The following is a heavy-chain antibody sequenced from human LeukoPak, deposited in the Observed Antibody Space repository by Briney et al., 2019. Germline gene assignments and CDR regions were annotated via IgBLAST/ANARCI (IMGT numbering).Heavy chain of an antibody. CDR1: GGSVSNYQ. J-gene: IGHJ4*02. V-gene: IGHV4-59*08. CDR2: VSYSANT. D-gene: IGHD4-11*01. Sequence: PSETLSLTCSVSGGSVSNYQWGWIRQPPGKGLEWIAYVSYSANTNYNPSLRSRVTISVDTSKNQFSLKLSSVTAADTAVYYCARHGGTRVTLVEVYYFDYWGQGTLVTVSS. CDR3: ARHGGTRVTLVEVYYFDY.